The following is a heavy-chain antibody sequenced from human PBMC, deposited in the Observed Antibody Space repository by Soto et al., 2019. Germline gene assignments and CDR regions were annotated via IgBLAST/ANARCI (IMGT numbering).Heavy chain of an antibody. CDR1: GGTFSSYA. Sequence: SVKVSCKASGGTFSSYAISWVRQAPGQGLEWMGGIIPIFGTANYAQKFQGRVTITADKSTSTAYMELSSLRSEDTAVYYCARGYYDSSGYYGGNSFDYWGQGTLVTVSS. V-gene: IGHV1-69*06. J-gene: IGHJ4*02. D-gene: IGHD3-22*01. CDR3: ARGYYDSSGYYGGNSFDY. CDR2: IIPIFGTA.